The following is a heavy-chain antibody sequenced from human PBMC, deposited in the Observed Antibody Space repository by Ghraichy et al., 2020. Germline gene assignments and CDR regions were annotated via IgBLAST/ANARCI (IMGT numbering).Heavy chain of an antibody. CDR3: AREGAAPPSRIGMDV. V-gene: IGHV3-21*01. J-gene: IGHJ6*02. CDR1: GFTFSSYS. Sequence: GSLRLSCAASGFTFSSYSMNWVRQAPGKGLEWVSSISSSSSYIYYADSVKGRFTISRDNAKNSLYLQMNSLRAEDTAVYYCAREGAAPPSRIGMDVWGQGTTVTVSS. D-gene: IGHD2-15*01. CDR2: ISSSSSYI.